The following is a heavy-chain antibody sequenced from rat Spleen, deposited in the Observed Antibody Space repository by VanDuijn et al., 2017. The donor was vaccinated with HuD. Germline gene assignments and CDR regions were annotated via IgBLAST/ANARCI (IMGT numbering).Heavy chain of an antibody. D-gene: IGHD1-11*01. J-gene: IGHJ2*01. Sequence: EVQLVESGGGLVQPGRSLKLSCATSGFSFSKYGMQWIRQTPTKGLQWVAAITPSGLTTHYRDSMKGRFTISRENAKATLYLQMDSLRSEDTATYYCARPAYGGYSELGYWGQGVMVTVSS. V-gene: IGHV5-19*01. CDR1: GFSFSKYG. CDR2: ITPSGLTT. CDR3: ARPAYGGYSELGY.